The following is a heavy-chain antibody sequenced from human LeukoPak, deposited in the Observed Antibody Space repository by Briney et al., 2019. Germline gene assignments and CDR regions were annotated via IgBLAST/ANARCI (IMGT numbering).Heavy chain of an antibody. Sequence: SETLSLTCAVYGRSFSGYYWSWIRQAPGKGLEWIGEINHSGSTNYSPSLKSRVTISVDTSKNQFSLKLSSVTAADTAVYYCARASVTDYYYCYMDVWGKGTTVTVSS. CDR2: INHSGST. CDR1: GRSFSGYY. D-gene: IGHD4-11*01. CDR3: ARASVTDYYYCYMDV. J-gene: IGHJ6*03. V-gene: IGHV4-34*01.